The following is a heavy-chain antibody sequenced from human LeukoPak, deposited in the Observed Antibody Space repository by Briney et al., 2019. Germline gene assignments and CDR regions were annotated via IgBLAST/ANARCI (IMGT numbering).Heavy chain of an antibody. CDR3: ARPPNNLWSADLTPFDY. CDR2: IIPIFGTA. J-gene: IGHJ4*02. CDR1: GGTFSSYA. D-gene: IGHD3-10*01. V-gene: IGHV1-69*06. Sequence: ASVKVSWKASGGTFSSYAISWVRQAPGQGLEWMGGIIPIFGTAKYEQTFQGRVTITADKSTSTAYMDLSSLRSEDTAAHYCARPPNNLWSADLTPFDYWGQGTLVTVSS.